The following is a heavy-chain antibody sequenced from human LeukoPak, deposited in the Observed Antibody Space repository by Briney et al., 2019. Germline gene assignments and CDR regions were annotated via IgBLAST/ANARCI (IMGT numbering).Heavy chain of an antibody. CDR2: ISDSGAGT. D-gene: IGHD2/OR15-2a*01. V-gene: IGHV3-23*01. CDR3: AKLLVAY. CDR1: GFTLSNYA. Sequence: GGSLTLSCAASGFTLSNYAMSWVRQAPGKGLEWVSAISDSGAGTYYADSVNGRFTISRDNSKHTLYLQMNSLRAEDTAVYYCAKLLVAYWGQGSLVTVSS. J-gene: IGHJ4*02.